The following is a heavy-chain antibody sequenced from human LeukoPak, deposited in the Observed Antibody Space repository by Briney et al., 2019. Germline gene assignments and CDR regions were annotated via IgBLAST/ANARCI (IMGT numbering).Heavy chain of an antibody. V-gene: IGHV3-21*01. Sequence: GGSLRLSCAASAFSLNAYNMNWVRQAPGKGLEWVSSISYTGTYIYYADSVKGRFTISRDNAQNSLYLQMNSLRVEDTAVYYCARDLPVVGAPGFDYWGQGTLVTVSS. CDR3: ARDLPVVGAPGFDY. J-gene: IGHJ4*02. CDR1: AFSLNAYN. D-gene: IGHD1-26*01. CDR2: ISYTGTYI.